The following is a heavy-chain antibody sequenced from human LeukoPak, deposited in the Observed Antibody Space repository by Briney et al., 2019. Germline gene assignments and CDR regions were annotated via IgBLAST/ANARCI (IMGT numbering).Heavy chain of an antibody. D-gene: IGHD1-26*01. Sequence: PSETLSLTCAVYGGSFSGYYWSWIRQPPGKGLEWIGEINHSGSTNYNPFLKSRVTISVDTSKNQFSLKLSSVTAADTAVYYCARVVGYYFDYWGQGTLVTVSS. V-gene: IGHV4-34*01. CDR3: ARVVGYYFDY. J-gene: IGHJ4*02. CDR2: INHSGST. CDR1: GGSFSGYY.